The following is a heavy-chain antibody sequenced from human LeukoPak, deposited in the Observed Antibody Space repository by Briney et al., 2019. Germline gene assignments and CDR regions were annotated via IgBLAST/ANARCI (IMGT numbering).Heavy chain of an antibody. V-gene: IGHV4-39*07. Sequence: PSETLSLTCTVSGGSITSSSYFWAWIRQPPGKGLEWIGSINYDDNTDYTPSLKSRVTMSVETSKNQFSLKLSSVTAADTAVYYCARDSPTVVAPHFDYWGQGTLVTVSS. CDR1: GGSITSSSYF. CDR3: ARDSPTVVAPHFDY. J-gene: IGHJ4*02. CDR2: INYDDNT. D-gene: IGHD4-23*01.